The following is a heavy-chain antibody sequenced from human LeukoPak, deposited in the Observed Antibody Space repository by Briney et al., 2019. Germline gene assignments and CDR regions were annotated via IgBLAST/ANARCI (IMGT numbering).Heavy chain of an antibody. Sequence: GASVKVSCKASGGTFSSYAISWVRQAPGQGLEWMERIIPILGIANYAQKFQGRVTITADKSTSTAYMELSSLRSEDTAVYYCARARDGYNPFDYWGQGTLVTVSS. V-gene: IGHV1-69*04. J-gene: IGHJ4*02. CDR3: ARARDGYNPFDY. CDR1: GGTFSSYA. CDR2: IIPILGIA. D-gene: IGHD5-24*01.